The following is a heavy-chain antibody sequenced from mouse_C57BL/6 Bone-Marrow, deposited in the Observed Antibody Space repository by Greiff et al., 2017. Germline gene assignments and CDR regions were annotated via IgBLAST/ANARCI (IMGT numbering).Heavy chain of an antibody. CDR1: GFSLTSYG. J-gene: IGHJ2*01. D-gene: IGHD1-1*01. CDR2: IWSGGST. V-gene: IGHV2-2*01. Sequence: QVQLKQSGPGLVQPSQSLSITCTVSGFSLTSYGVHWVRQSPGKGLEWLGVIWSGGSTDYNAALISRLSISKDNSKSQVFFKMNSLQADDTAIYYCARNYCSSLDYWGQGTTLTVSS. CDR3: ARNYCSSLDY.